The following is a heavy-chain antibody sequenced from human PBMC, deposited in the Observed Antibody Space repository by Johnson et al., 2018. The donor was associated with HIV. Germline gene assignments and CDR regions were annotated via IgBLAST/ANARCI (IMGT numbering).Heavy chain of an antibody. Sequence: MLLVESGGGLVQPGGSLRLSCSASGFTFSSYAMHWVRQAPGKGLEYVSAICSNGGSTYYANSVKGRFTISRDHSNNTLYLQMGSLRADDMTEYYCARDRALRGYYDSSGYTWADAFDIWGQGTMVTVSS. CDR1: GFTFSSYA. D-gene: IGHD3-22*01. CDR2: ICSNGGST. J-gene: IGHJ3*02. V-gene: IGHV3-64*01. CDR3: ARDRALRGYYDSSGYTWADAFDI.